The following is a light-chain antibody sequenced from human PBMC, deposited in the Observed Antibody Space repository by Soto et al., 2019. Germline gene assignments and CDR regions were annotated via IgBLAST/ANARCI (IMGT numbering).Light chain of an antibody. J-gene: IGLJ3*02. V-gene: IGLV3-21*02. CDR2: DDS. Sequence: SYELTQPPSVSVAPGQTATVTCGGSNIGSKSVHWYQLKPGQAPVLVVHDDSDRPSGIPGRFSGSNSGDTATLTISGVEAGDEADYYCQVWDRSSDHWVFGGGTKVTVL. CDR3: QVWDRSSDHWV. CDR1: NIGSKS.